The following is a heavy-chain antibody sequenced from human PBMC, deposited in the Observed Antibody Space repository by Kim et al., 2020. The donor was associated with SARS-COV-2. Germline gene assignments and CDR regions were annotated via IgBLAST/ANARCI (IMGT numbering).Heavy chain of an antibody. Sequence: GGSLRLSCAASGFTFSSYAMHWVRQAPGKGLEWVAVISYDGSNKYYADSVKGRFTISRDNSKNTLYLQMNSLRAEDTAVYYCARDLPRYYDILTGYYYHGLLWNYFDSWGQGPLVTVSS. D-gene: IGHD3-9*01. CDR2: ISYDGSNK. CDR1: GFTFSSYA. V-gene: IGHV3-30*04. CDR3: ARDLPRYYDILTGYYYHGLLWNYFDS. J-gene: IGHJ4*02.